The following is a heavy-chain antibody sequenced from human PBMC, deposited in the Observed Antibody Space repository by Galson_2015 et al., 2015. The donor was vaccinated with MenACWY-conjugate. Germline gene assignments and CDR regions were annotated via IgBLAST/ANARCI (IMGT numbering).Heavy chain of an antibody. CDR2: ICAGGISI. Sequence: SLRLSCAASGFAFRNYCLHWVRQAPGKGLECVSRICAGGISIMYGDSVRGRFTISRDDAENTLYLQMDGLRADDAAVYFCVRGSSGWRGMDIWGQGTTVTVSS. D-gene: IGHD6-19*01. CDR3: VRGSSGWRGMDI. J-gene: IGHJ6*02. V-gene: IGHV3-74*03. CDR1: GFAFRNYC.